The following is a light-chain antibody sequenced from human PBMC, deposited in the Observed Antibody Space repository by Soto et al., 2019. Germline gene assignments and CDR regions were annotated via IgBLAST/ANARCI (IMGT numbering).Light chain of an antibody. CDR1: SSNIGSES. J-gene: IGLJ1*01. CDR2: SYN. V-gene: IGLV1-44*01. CDR3: AAWDDSLNGYV. Sequence: QSGLAQPPSTSGTPGQRVTISFSGSSSNIGSESVNWYQQLPGTAPKLLIYSYNQRPSGVPDRFSGSKSGTSASLAISGLQSEDEADYICAAWDDSLNGYVFGLGTKVTV.